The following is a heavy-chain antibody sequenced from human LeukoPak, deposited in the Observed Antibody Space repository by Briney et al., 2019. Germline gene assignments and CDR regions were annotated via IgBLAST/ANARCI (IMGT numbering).Heavy chain of an antibody. D-gene: IGHD2-2*01. CDR3: ARAGCSSTSCYYADY. CDR1: GYTFTSYA. V-gene: IGHV1-3*01. Sequence: ASVKVSCKASGYTFTSYAMHWVRQAPGQRLEWMGWINAGNGNTQYSQKFQGRVTMTTDTSTSTAYMELRSLRSDDTAVYYCARAGCSSTSCYYADYWGQGTLVTVSS. J-gene: IGHJ4*02. CDR2: INAGNGNT.